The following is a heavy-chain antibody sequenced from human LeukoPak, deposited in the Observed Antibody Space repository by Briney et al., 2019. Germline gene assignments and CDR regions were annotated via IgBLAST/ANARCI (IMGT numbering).Heavy chain of an antibody. D-gene: IGHD3-10*01. J-gene: IGHJ4*02. V-gene: IGHV1-2*06. CDR3: ARDYFGVDGTGTFDY. CDR2: INPNSGGT. Sequence: ASVKVSCKASGYTFTGYYMHWVRQAPGQGLEWMGRINPNSGGTNYAQKFQGRVTMTRDTSISTAYMELSRLRSDDTAVYYCARDYFGVDGTGTFDYWGQGTLVTVSS. CDR1: GYTFTGYY.